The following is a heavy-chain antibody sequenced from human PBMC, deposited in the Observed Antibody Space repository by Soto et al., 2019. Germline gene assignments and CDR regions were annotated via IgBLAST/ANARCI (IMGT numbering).Heavy chain of an antibody. CDR3: ARVGAISYYDSSGYYYVGPHDAFDL. CDR2: ISSSGSTI. V-gene: IGHV3-11*01. Sequence: QVQLVESGGGLVKPGGSLRLSCAASGFTFSDYYMSWIRQAPGKGLEWVSYISSSGSTIYYADSVKGRFTISRDNAKNSLYLQMNSLRAEDTAVYYCARVGAISYYDSSGYYYVGPHDAFDLWGQGTMVTVSS. CDR1: GFTFSDYY. J-gene: IGHJ3*01. D-gene: IGHD3-22*01.